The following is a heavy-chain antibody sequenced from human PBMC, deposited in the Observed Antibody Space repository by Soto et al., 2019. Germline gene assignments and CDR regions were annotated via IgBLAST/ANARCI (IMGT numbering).Heavy chain of an antibody. Sequence: GGSLRLSCAASGFTFSSYGMHWVRQAPGKGLEWVAVIWYDGSNKYYADSVKGRFTISRDNSKNTLYLQMNSLRAEDTAVYYCARDYYDSSSYYHDAFDIWGQGTMVTVSS. CDR3: ARDYYDSSSYYHDAFDI. J-gene: IGHJ3*02. CDR1: GFTFSSYG. D-gene: IGHD3-22*01. V-gene: IGHV3-33*01. CDR2: IWYDGSNK.